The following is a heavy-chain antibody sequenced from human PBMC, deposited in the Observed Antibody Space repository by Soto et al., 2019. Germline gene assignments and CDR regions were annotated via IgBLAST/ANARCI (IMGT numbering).Heavy chain of an antibody. D-gene: IGHD5-18*01. V-gene: IGHV3-21*01. J-gene: IGHJ4*02. CDR2: ISSSSSYI. CDR3: ARDQPGYSYGYGLRY. Sequence: PGGSLRLSCAASGFTFSSYSMNWVRQAPGKGLEWVSSISSSSSYIYYADSVKGRFTISRDNAKNSLYLEMNSLRAEDTAVYYCARDQPGYSYGYGLRYWGQGTLVNVS. CDR1: GFTFSSYS.